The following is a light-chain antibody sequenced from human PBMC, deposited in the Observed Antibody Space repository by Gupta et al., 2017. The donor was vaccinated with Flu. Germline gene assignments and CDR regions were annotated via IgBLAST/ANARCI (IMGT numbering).Light chain of an antibody. CDR2: GAS. J-gene: IGKJ1*01. Sequence: GERATLSCRASQSVANNYLSWYQHKPGQAPILLIYGASNRATGVPDRFSGSGSGTDSTLTISSLEPEDFAVYYCLQYGSAYMFGQGTKVEI. CDR3: LQYGSAYM. CDR1: QSVANNY. V-gene: IGKV3-20*01.